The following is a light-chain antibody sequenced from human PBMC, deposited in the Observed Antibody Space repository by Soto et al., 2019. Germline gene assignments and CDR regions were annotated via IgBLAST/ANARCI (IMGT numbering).Light chain of an antibody. CDR3: SSYTSSTTLV. CDR2: EVT. V-gene: IGLV2-14*01. Sequence: QSALAQPASVSGSPGQSITISCTGTSSDVGGHNYVSWYQQHPGTAPKLMIYEVTNRPSGVSNRFSGSKSGNTASLTISGLQAEDQANYYCSSYTSSTTLVFGTGTKVTVL. J-gene: IGLJ1*01. CDR1: SSDVGGHNY.